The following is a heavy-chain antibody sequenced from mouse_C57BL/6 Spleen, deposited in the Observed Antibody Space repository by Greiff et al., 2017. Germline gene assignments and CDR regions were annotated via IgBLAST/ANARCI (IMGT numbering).Heavy chain of an antibody. CDR3: ASGGYGSGTWFAY. D-gene: IGHD1-1*01. V-gene: IGHV3-6*01. CDR2: ISYDGSN. CDR1: GYSITSGYY. J-gene: IGHJ3*01. Sequence: EVKLMESGPGLVKPSQSLSLTCSVTGYSITSGYYWNWIRQFPGNKLEWMGYISYDGSNNYNPSLKNRISITRDTSKNQFFLKLNSVTTEDTATYYCASGGYGSGTWFAYWGQGTLVTVSA.